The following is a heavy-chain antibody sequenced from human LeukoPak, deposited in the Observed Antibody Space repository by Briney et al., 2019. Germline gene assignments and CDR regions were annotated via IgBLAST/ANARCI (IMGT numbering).Heavy chain of an antibody. CDR3: ARHELLWFGELFSGWFDP. Sequence: GESLKISCKGSGYSLTSYWIGWVRQMPGKGLEWMGIIYPGDSDTRYSPSFQGQVTISADKSISTAYLQWSSLKASDTAMYYCARHELLWFGELFSGWFDPWGQGTLVTVSS. CDR2: IYPGDSDT. J-gene: IGHJ5*02. V-gene: IGHV5-51*01. D-gene: IGHD3-10*01. CDR1: GYSLTSYW.